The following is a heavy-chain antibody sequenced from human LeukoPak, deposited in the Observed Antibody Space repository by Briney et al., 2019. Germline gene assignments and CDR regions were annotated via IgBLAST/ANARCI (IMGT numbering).Heavy chain of an antibody. D-gene: IGHD4-17*01. V-gene: IGHV3-48*03. CDR2: ISSSGLTM. J-gene: IGHJ4*02. Sequence: GGSLRLSCAASGFTFSNYEMNWGRQAPGGGLEWVSYISSSGLTMYYADSVKGRFIISRDNAKSSLYLQMNSLRAEDTAVYYCARRTTGDDYWGQGTLVTVSS. CDR3: ARRTTGDDY. CDR1: GFTFSNYE.